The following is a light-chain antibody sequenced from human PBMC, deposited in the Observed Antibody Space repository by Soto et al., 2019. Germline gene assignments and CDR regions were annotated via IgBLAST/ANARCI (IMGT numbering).Light chain of an antibody. Sequence: EIVSTQSPGTLSLSPGERATLSCRASQSVSSNYLAWYRQRPGQAPRLLIYAASSRATGIPDRVSGSGSGTDFTLSISRLEPEDFAVYYCQQYGPTPYTFGQGTKLEIK. CDR3: QQYGPTPYT. V-gene: IGKV3-20*01. CDR2: AAS. CDR1: QSVSSNY. J-gene: IGKJ2*01.